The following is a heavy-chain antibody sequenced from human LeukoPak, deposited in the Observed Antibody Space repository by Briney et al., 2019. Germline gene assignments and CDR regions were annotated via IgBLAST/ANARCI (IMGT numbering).Heavy chain of an antibody. J-gene: IGHJ4*01. CDR1: GLTFSGYA. V-gene: IGHV3-64D*09. Sequence: GGSLRLSCSASGLTFSGYAMLWVRQAPGKGLECVSAISNSGGSTYYADSVKGRFTISRDNSDNTLYLQMSSLRAEDTAVYYCAMNWNCDYWGHGTLVTVSS. CDR3: AMNWNCDY. D-gene: IGHD1-1*01. CDR2: ISNSGGST.